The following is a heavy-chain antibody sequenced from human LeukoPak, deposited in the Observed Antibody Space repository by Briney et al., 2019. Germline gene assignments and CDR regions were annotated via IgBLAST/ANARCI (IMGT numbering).Heavy chain of an antibody. CDR2: IYYSGST. Sequence: PSETLSLTCTVSGGSISSYYWGWIRQPPGKGLEWIGSIYYSGSTYYNPSLKSRVTISVDTSKNQFSLKLSSVTAADTAVYYCARDDKSGYDSDDAFDIWGQGTMVTVSS. J-gene: IGHJ3*02. CDR1: GGSISSYY. D-gene: IGHD5-12*01. V-gene: IGHV4-39*07. CDR3: ARDDKSGYDSDDAFDI.